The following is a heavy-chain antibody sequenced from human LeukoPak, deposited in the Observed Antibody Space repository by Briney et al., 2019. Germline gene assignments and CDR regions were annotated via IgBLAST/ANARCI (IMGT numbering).Heavy chain of an antibody. CDR2: IYYSGST. D-gene: IGHD6-6*01. J-gene: IGHJ4*02. Sequence: SETLSLTCTVSGGSISSYYWSWIRQPPGKGLEWIGYIYYSGSTNYNPSLKSRVTISVDTSKNQFSLKLSSVTAADTAVYYCARERVPSIAARPAFDYWGQGTLVTVSS. V-gene: IGHV4-59*12. CDR1: GGSISSYY. CDR3: ARERVPSIAARPAFDY.